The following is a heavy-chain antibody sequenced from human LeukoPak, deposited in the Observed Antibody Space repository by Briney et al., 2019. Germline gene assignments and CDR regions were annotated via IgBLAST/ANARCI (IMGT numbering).Heavy chain of an antibody. Sequence: GGSLRLSCAASGFTFDDYAMHWVRQAPGKGLEWVSGISWNSGSIGYADSVKGRFTISRDNAKNSLYLQMNSLRAEDTAVYYCARRSLEGYSGSYYFDYWGQGTLVTVSS. CDR1: GFTFDDYA. CDR2: ISWNSGSI. V-gene: IGHV3-9*01. D-gene: IGHD1-26*01. CDR3: ARRSLEGYSGSYYFDY. J-gene: IGHJ4*02.